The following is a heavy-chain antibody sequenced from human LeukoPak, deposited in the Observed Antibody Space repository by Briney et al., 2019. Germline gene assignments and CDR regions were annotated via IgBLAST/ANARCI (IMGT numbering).Heavy chain of an antibody. CDR2: IYYSGKT. J-gene: IGHJ3*02. CDR1: GGSISSSDYY. D-gene: IGHD3-10*01. V-gene: IGHV4-39*01. Sequence: PSETLSLTCTVSGGSISSSDYYWGWIRQPPGKGLGWIATIYYSGKTYYNPSLKSRVTISVDTSNNQFSLRLRSVTAADTTVYYCARQRGWGNWAFDIWGQGTVVTVSS. CDR3: ARQRGWGNWAFDI.